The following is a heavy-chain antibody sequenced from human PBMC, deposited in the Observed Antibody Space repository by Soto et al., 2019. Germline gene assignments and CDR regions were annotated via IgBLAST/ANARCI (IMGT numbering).Heavy chain of an antibody. D-gene: IGHD3-10*01. J-gene: IGHJ6*02. CDR3: ARAMVRGKMSYYYGMDV. CDR1: GGTFSSYA. V-gene: IGHV1-69*12. Sequence: QVQLVQSGAEVKKPGSSVKVSCKASGGTFSSYAISWVRQAPGQGLEWMGGIIPSFGTANYAQKFQGRVTITADESTSTAYMELSSWRSEDTAVYYCARAMVRGKMSYYYGMDVWGQGTTVTVSS. CDR2: IIPSFGTA.